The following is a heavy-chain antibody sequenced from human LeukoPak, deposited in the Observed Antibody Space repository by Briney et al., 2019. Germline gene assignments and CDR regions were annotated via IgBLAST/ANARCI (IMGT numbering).Heavy chain of an antibody. D-gene: IGHD6-13*01. CDR1: GFTFSSYW. Sequence: PGGSLRLSCAASGFTFSSYWMSWVRQAPGKGLEWVANIKKDGSEKYYVDSVKGRFTISRDNAKNSLYLQMNSLRAEDMALYYCAKGSSSSWTGGYFDYWGQGTLVTVSS. J-gene: IGHJ4*02. V-gene: IGHV3-7*03. CDR2: IKKDGSEK. CDR3: AKGSSSSWTGGYFDY.